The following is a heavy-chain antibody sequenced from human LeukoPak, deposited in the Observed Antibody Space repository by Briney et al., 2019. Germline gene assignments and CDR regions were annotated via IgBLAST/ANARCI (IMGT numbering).Heavy chain of an antibody. CDR3: ARDRRSYYFDY. Sequence: GASVKVSCKASGYTFTSYDISWVRQAPGQGLEWMGGIIPIFGTANYAQKFQGRVTITADESTSTAYMELSSLRSEDTAVYYCARDRRSYYFDYWGQGTLVTVSS. J-gene: IGHJ4*02. D-gene: IGHD1-26*01. CDR2: IIPIFGTA. CDR1: GYTFTSYD. V-gene: IGHV1-69*13.